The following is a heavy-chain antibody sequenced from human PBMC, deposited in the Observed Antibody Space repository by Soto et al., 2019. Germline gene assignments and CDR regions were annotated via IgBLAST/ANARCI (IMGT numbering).Heavy chain of an antibody. D-gene: IGHD4-17*01. J-gene: IGHJ6*02. CDR2: INDSGIT. V-gene: IGHV4-34*01. CDR3: ARVTRGDYLLTFSLRGMDV. CDR1: GGSFSGYY. Sequence: TLSLTCSVYGGSFSGYYWSWTRQPPGKGLEWIGEINDSGITNYNPSLKSRVTMSVDTSKNQLSLKLNSVTAADTAVYYCARVTRGDYLLTFSLRGMDVWGQGTTVTVSS.